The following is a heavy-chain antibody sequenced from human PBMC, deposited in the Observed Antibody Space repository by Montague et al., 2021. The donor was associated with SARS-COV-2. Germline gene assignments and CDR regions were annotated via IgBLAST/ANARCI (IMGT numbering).Heavy chain of an antibody. Sequence: SETLSLTCTVSVGSISNYYWTWIRQPPGKGLEWIGYIYDSGSANYNPSLKSRSTISVDTSNNQFSLRLNSVTAADTAVYYCARAYCGGDCHVGPWGQGILVTASS. CDR2: IYDSGSA. CDR3: ARAYCGGDCHVGP. CDR1: VGSISNYY. D-gene: IGHD2-21*02. V-gene: IGHV4-59*01. J-gene: IGHJ5*02.